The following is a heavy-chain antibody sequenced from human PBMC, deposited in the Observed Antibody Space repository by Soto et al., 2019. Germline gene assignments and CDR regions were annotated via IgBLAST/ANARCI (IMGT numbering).Heavy chain of an antibody. Sequence: SLRLSCAASGFTFSSYAMSWVRQAPGKGLEWVSAISGSGGSTYYADSVKGRFTISRDNSRNTLYLQMNSLRAEDTAVYYCAKKLGFRAGWYMDVWGKGTTVTVSS. CDR1: GFTFSSYA. CDR2: ISGSGGST. V-gene: IGHV3-23*01. J-gene: IGHJ6*03. D-gene: IGHD2-2*03. CDR3: AKKLGFRAGWYMDV.